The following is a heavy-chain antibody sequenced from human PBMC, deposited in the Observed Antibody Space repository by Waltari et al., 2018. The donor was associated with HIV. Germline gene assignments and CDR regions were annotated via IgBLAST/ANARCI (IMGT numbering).Heavy chain of an antibody. D-gene: IGHD2-2*01. CDR3: ARPLPDCSTSSCPYFDP. V-gene: IGHV1-2*02. CDR2: IKPNSGAT. Sequence: QVQLVQSGAEVKKPGASVKVSCKASGYTFTGYYMHWVRQAPGQGLEWMGWIKPNSGATNYAQKFQGRVTMTRDTSISTAYMELNSLRSHDTAVYYCARPLPDCSTSSCPYFDPWGQGTLVTVSS. J-gene: IGHJ5*02. CDR1: GYTFTGYY.